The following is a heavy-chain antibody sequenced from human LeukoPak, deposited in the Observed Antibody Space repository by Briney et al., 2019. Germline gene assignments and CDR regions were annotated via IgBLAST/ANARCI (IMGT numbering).Heavy chain of an antibody. CDR3: ARQESDFDY. J-gene: IGHJ4*02. Sequence: PSETLSLTCTVSGGSISSRSYYWGWIRQPPGKGLEWIGSIPYIGNTYYNPSLKSRVAISVDTSKNQFSLKLSSVTAADTAVYYCARQESDFDYWGQGTLVTVSS. D-gene: IGHD3-10*01. CDR2: IPYIGNT. CDR1: GGSISSRSYY. V-gene: IGHV4-39*01.